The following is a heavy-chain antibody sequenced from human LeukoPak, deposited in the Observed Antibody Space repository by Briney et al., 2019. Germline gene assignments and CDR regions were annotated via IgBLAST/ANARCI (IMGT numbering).Heavy chain of an antibody. V-gene: IGHV4-39*02. J-gene: IGHJ4*02. CDR3: TRDIGDFVSDV. Sequence: SETLSLTCTVSGGSIGSGYYWAWIRQPPGKGLEWMGSIHYGGTTHYNPSLQSRVTISADTSKNQFALYLRSVTAADTAVYYCTRDIGDFVSDVWGQGTLVTVSS. CDR2: IHYGGTT. CDR1: GGSIGSGYY. D-gene: IGHD2-21*02.